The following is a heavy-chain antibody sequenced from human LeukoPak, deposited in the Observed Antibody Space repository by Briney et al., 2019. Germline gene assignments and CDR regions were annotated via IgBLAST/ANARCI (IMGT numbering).Heavy chain of an antibody. CDR2: IYYSGST. J-gene: IGHJ4*02. Sequence: SETLSLTCTVSGGSISSYYWSWIRQPPGKGLEWIGYIYYSGSTNYNPSLTSRVTISVDTSKNQFSLKLSSVTAADTAVYYCAKGLWFGELSFDYWGQGTLVTVSS. CDR1: GGSISSYY. D-gene: IGHD3-10*01. CDR3: AKGLWFGELSFDY. V-gene: IGHV4-59*01.